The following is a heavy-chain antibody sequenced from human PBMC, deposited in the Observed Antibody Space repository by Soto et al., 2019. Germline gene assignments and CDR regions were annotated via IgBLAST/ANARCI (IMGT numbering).Heavy chain of an antibody. CDR1: GGSISSSSY. CDR3: RRSSRYSTDV. V-gene: IGHV4-39*01. J-gene: IGHJ6*02. CDR2: IYSIGST. D-gene: IGHD6-13*01. Sequence: QLQLQESGPGLVKPSETLSLTCTVSGGSISSSSYWGWIRQPPGKGLEWIGSIYSIGSTYYNPSLQSRVTISVDTSKTQFSLKLSPVTAADTAVYYCRRSSRYSTDVWGQGTTVTVSS.